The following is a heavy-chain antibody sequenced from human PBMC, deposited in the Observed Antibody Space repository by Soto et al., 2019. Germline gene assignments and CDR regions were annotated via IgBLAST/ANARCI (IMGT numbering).Heavy chain of an antibody. D-gene: IGHD7-27*01. CDR1: GGSISSAAYC. CDR2: IYDGGTT. J-gene: IGHJ4*02. V-gene: IGHV4-30-4*01. CDR3: ARGPSGDKVDY. Sequence: SETLSLTCTVSGGSISSAAYCWSWIRQSPDKGLEWIGHIYDGGTTYSSPSPKGRVTISADTSETQFSLKLNSVSAADTAVYYCARGPSGDKVDYWGQGIQVTSPQ.